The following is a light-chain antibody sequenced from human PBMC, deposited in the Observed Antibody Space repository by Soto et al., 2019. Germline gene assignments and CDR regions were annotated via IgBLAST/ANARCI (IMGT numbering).Light chain of an antibody. CDR3: CSYAGSYNWV. CDR2: DVN. V-gene: IGLV2-11*01. CDR1: SSDVGGYKY. J-gene: IGLJ3*02. Sequence: QSALTQSRSVSGSPGQSVTISCTGTSSDVGGYKYVSWYQQHPGKAPQLMIYDVNKRPSGVPDRFSGSKSGNTASLTISGLQAEDEADYCCCSYAGSYNWVFGGGTKLTVL.